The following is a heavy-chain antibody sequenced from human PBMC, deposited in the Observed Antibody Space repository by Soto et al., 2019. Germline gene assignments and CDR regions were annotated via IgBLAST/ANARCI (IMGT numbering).Heavy chain of an antibody. CDR3: ASLIDGRIQLSWTEYFQH. J-gene: IGHJ1*01. Sequence: GGSLRLSCAASGFTFSSYAMHWVRQAPGKGLEWVAVISYDGSNKYYADSVKGRFTISRDNSKSTLYLQMNSLRAEDTAVYYCASLIDGRIQLSWTEYFQHWGQGTLVTVSS. CDR1: GFTFSSYA. CDR2: ISYDGSNK. D-gene: IGHD5-18*01. V-gene: IGHV3-30-3*01.